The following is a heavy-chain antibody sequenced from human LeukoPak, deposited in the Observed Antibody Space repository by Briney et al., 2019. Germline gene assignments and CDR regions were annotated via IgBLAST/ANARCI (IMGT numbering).Heavy chain of an antibody. Sequence: SETLSLTCTVSGGSISSYSWIWIRQPAGKGLEWIGRIDSGGTTNNNPSLRSRVTMSVDTTKNQFSLKLGSVTAADTAVYYCAREYPNSGSYNRYFDYWGQGTLVTVSS. J-gene: IGHJ4*02. D-gene: IGHD1-26*01. CDR2: IDSGGTT. CDR3: AREYPNSGSYNRYFDY. V-gene: IGHV4-4*07. CDR1: GGSISSYS.